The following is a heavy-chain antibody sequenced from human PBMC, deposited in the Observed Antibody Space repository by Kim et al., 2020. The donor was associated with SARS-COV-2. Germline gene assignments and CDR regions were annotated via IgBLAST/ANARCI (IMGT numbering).Heavy chain of an antibody. CDR3: ARSYIDNWNFDEYFDN. J-gene: IGHJ4*01. V-gene: IGHV3-11*01. CDR1: GLTFGDYS. CDR2: ISNIGYTM. Sequence: GGSLRLSCAASGLTFGDYSMSWIRQSPGKGLEWLSSISNIGYTMYYADSVRGRFTISRDNARNSLFLQMDRLRAEDTAVYYCARSYIDNWNFDEYFDNWG. D-gene: IGHD1-1*01.